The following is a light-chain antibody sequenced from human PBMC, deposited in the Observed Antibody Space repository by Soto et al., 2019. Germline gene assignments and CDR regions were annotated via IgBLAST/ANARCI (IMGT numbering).Light chain of an antibody. CDR3: CSYAGSSTSLV. CDR2: EVS. V-gene: IGLV2-23*02. CDR1: SSDVGSYNL. Sequence: QSALTQPASVSGSPGQSITISCTGTSSDVGSYNLVSWYQQHPGKAPKLMIYEVSKRPSGVSNRFSGSKSGNTASLTISELQAEDEADYYCCSYAGSSTSLVFGGGTQLTVL. J-gene: IGLJ3*02.